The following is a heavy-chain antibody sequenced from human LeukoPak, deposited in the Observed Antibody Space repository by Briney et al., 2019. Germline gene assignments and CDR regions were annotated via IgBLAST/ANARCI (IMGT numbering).Heavy chain of an antibody. CDR2: IYWDDDR. D-gene: IGHD5-24*01. J-gene: IGHJ4*02. CDR3: AHRRAGYNLVFDH. CDR1: GFSLRSDEVG. Sequence: SGPTLLKPTQTLTLTCSFSGFSLRSDEVGVAWIRQSPGKALEWLGIIYWDDDRRYSPSLKTRLTITKDTSKNHVVLTMTNMDPVDTATYFCAHRRAGYNLVFDHWGQGTLVTVSS. V-gene: IGHV2-5*02.